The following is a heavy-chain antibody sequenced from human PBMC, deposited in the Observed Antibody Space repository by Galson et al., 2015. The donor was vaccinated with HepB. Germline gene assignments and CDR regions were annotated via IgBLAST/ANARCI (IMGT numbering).Heavy chain of an antibody. CDR3: ARPPGYSSSWYEASYFQH. D-gene: IGHD6-13*01. CDR2: ISHDGSTK. J-gene: IGHJ1*01. V-gene: IGHV3-30-3*01. CDR1: GFIFGNYA. Sequence: SLRLSCAASGFIFGNYAMNWVRQAPGKGLEWVAIISHDGSTKYYADSLKDRFTISRDNSKKTLSLQMNSLRLEDTAVYYCARPPGYSSSWYEASYFQHYGQGTLVSVSS.